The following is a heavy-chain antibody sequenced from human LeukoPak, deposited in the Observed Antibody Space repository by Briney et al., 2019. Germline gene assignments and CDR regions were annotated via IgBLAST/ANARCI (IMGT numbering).Heavy chain of an antibody. Sequence: GGSLRLSCAASGFTFSSYEMNWVRQAPGKGLEWVSYISSSGSTIYYADSVKGRFTISRDNAKNSLYLQMNSLRAEDTAVYYCARDLRESSDYDYVWGSYRYSMRVGFPVDYWGQGTLVTVSS. CDR2: ISSSGSTI. D-gene: IGHD3-16*02. CDR1: GFTFSSYE. V-gene: IGHV3-48*03. J-gene: IGHJ4*02. CDR3: ARDLRESSDYDYVWGSYRYSMRVGFPVDY.